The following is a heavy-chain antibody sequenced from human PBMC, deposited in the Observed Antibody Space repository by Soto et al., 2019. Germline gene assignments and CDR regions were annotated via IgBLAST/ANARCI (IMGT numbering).Heavy chain of an antibody. CDR2: VWANGINN. J-gene: IGHJ3*01. V-gene: IGHV3-33*01. CDR3: VRERGPFDAFDF. CDR1: GFMFTNYG. Sequence: GGSLRLSCAASGFMFTNYGMHWVRQAPGKGLEWVAVVWANGINNYYADFVEGRFTTSRDNSKSSLYLQMNSLRVEDTAVYYCVRERGPFDAFDFWGQGTMVTVSS.